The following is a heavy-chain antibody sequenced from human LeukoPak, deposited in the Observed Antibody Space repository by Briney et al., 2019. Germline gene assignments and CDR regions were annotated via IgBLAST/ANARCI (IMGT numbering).Heavy chain of an antibody. CDR3: ARGMNDGDYFY. V-gene: IGHV4-59*01. J-gene: IGHJ4*02. CDR2: IYYSGST. CDR1: GGSISSYY. Sequence: SETLSLTCTVSGGSISSYYWSWIRQPPGKGLEWIGYIYYSGSTNYSPSLKSRVTISVDTSKNQFSLKLSSVTAADTAVYYCARGMNDGDYFYWGQGTLVTVSS. D-gene: IGHD4-17*01.